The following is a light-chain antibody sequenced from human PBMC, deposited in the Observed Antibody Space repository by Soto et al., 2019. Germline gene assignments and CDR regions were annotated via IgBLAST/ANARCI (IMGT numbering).Light chain of an antibody. Sequence: EIVMTQSPATLSVSPGETATLSCRASQSVSYNLAWYQQKPGQGPRLLVYGAFTRAPRIPARFSGSGSGTEFTLTISSLQSEDYAVYYCQQYKNWPPLTFGGGNKVEIK. J-gene: IGKJ4*01. CDR3: QQYKNWPPLT. CDR1: QSVSYN. CDR2: GAF. V-gene: IGKV3-15*01.